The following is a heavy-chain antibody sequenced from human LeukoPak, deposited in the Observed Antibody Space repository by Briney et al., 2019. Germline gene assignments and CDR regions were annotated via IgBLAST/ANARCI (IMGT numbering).Heavy chain of an antibody. Sequence: NPGRSLRLSCAASGFTFDSYAMHWVRQAPGKGLEWVSGISWNSGSIGYADSVKGRFTISRDNAKNSLHLQMNSLRPEDTALYYCAKGVSGTAYFDYWGQGTLVTVSS. D-gene: IGHD1/OR15-1a*01. CDR2: ISWNSGSI. V-gene: IGHV3-9*01. CDR3: AKGVSGTAYFDY. CDR1: GFTFDSYA. J-gene: IGHJ4*02.